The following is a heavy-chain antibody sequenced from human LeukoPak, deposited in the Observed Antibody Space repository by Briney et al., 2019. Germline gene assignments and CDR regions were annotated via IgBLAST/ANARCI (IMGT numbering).Heavy chain of an antibody. Sequence: SETLSLTCTVSGGSISSSSYYWGWIRQPPGKGLEWIGEINHSGSTNYNPSLKSRVTISVDTSKNQFSLKLSSVTAADTAVYYCAKSDSGWAIFDYWGQGTLVTVSS. CDR1: GGSISSSSYY. CDR3: AKSDSGWAIFDY. V-gene: IGHV4-39*07. D-gene: IGHD6-19*01. CDR2: INHSGST. J-gene: IGHJ4*02.